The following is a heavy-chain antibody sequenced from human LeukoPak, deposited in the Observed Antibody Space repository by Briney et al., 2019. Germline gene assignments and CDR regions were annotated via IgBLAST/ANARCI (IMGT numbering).Heavy chain of an antibody. Sequence: SETVSLTCTVSGGSTSSSSYYWGWIRQPPGKGLEWIGSIYYSGSTXYNPSLKSRVTISVDTSKNQFSLKLSSVTAADTAVYXCARLIVXXTNWFDXWGQGTLVTVSS. D-gene: IGHD1-26*01. J-gene: IGHJ5*02. CDR3: ARLIVXXTNWFDX. V-gene: IGHV4-39*07. CDR2: IYYSGST. CDR1: GGSTSSSSYY.